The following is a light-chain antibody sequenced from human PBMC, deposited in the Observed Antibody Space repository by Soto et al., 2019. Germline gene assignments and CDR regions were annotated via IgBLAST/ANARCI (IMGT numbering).Light chain of an antibody. CDR3: QQYASSPLT. J-gene: IGKJ4*01. Sequence: EIVLTQSPGTLSLSSGERATLSCRASQSVRSNYLDWYQQKPGQAPRLLIYGASSRATGIPDRFGSSGYGTDFTFAISGMEPEDLAVYYCQQYASSPLTFGGGTKVEI. V-gene: IGKV3-20*01. CDR2: GAS. CDR1: QSVRSNY.